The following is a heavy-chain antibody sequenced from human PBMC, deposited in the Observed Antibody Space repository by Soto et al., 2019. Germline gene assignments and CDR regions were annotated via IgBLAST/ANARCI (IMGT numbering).Heavy chain of an antibody. CDR1: GFTFSNYT. CDR3: ARDSYDSSGYPYFDY. J-gene: IGHJ4*02. Sequence: LRLSCAASGFTFSNYTMNWVRQAPGKGLEWVSSISATGTFMFYADSVKGRFTISRDNAKNSLSLQMNSLRAGDTAVYHCARDSYDSSGYPYFDYWGQGTLVTVSS. D-gene: IGHD3-22*01. CDR2: ISATGTFM. V-gene: IGHV3-21*01.